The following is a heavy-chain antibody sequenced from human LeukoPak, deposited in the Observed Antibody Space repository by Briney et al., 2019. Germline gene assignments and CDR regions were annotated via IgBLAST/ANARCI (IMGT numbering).Heavy chain of an antibody. CDR1: GGSISSYY. D-gene: IGHD2/OR15-2a*01. CDR2: IYTSGST. J-gene: IGHJ6*03. CDR3: ARHVSPYYYYYMDV. Sequence: SETLSLTCTVSGGSISSYYWSWIRQPPGKGLEWIGYIYTSGSTNYNPSLKSRVTISVDTSKNQFSLKLSSVTAADTAVYYCARHVSPYYYYYMDVWGKRTTVTVSS. V-gene: IGHV4-4*09.